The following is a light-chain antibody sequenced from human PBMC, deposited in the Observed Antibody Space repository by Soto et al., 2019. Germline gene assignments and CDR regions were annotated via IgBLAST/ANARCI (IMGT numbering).Light chain of an antibody. CDR3: QQCGSLPYT. Sequence: EIVLTQSPGTLSLSPGERATLSCRASQSVSTAYLAWYQQKPGQAPRLLIYGASSRAAGIPDRFSGSGSGTDFTLTVSRLDPEDFAVYYCQQCGSLPYTFGQGTRLEIK. CDR2: GAS. CDR1: QSVSTAY. V-gene: IGKV3-20*01. J-gene: IGKJ2*01.